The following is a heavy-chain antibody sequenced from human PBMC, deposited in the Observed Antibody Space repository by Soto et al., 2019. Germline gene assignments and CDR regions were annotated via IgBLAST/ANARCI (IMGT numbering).Heavy chain of an antibody. V-gene: IGHV1-8*01. D-gene: IGHD6-19*01. CDR1: FTSYD. J-gene: IGHJ6*02. CDR3: ASGRGSSDWIVSSYDMDV. CDR2: MNPNSGDT. Sequence: QVQLVQSGAEVKKPGASVKVSCTFTSYDINWVRQAAGLGPEWMAWMNPNSGDTRYAQKFQGRVTMTRDISKFTASMELGNLRSAVKCVYYCASGRGSSDWIVSSYDMDVWDHGTTVTLSS.